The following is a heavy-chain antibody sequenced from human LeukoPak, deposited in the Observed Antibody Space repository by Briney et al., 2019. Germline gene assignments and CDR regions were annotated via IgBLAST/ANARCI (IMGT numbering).Heavy chain of an antibody. CDR1: GGSINSSSYY. CDR2: IYHSGYT. CDR3: ARSSMFRGVTVDY. J-gene: IGHJ4*02. D-gene: IGHD3-10*01. V-gene: IGHV4-39*01. Sequence: SETLSLTCTVSGGSINSSSYYWGWIRQPPGEALEWIGSIYHSGYTYYNPSLKSRVTISVDTSKGQFSLKLSSVTAADTAVYYCARSSMFRGVTVDYWGQGTLVTVSS.